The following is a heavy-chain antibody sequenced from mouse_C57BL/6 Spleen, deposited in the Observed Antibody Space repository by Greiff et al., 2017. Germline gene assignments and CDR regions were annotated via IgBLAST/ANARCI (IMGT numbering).Heavy chain of an antibody. Sequence: QVQLQQPGAELVKPGASVKLSCKASGYTFTSYWMHWVKQRPGQGLEWIGMIDPNSGSTNYNEKFKSKATLTVDKSSSTAYMQLSSLTSEDSAVYYCARRETGDYFDYWGQGTTLTVSS. CDR3: ARRETGDYFDY. CDR2: IDPNSGST. J-gene: IGHJ2*01. CDR1: GYTFTSYW. V-gene: IGHV1-64*01.